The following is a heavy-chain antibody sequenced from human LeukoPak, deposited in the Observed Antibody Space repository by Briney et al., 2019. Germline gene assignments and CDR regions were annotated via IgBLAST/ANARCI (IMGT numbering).Heavy chain of an antibody. D-gene: IGHD4-17*01. J-gene: IGHJ1*01. CDR3: ARDLVFALGDYGDYEYFQH. Sequence: PGGSLRLSCAASGFTFSTYSMNWVRQAPGKGLESVSYISGSSDTIYYADSVKGRFTISRHNGKDSLYLQMNSLRAEDTAVYYCARDLVFALGDYGDYEYFQHWGQGTLVTVSS. CDR1: GFTFSTYS. V-gene: IGHV3-48*01. CDR2: ISGSSDTI.